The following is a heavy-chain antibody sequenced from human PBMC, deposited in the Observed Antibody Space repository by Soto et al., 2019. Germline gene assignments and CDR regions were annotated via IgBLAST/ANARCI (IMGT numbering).Heavy chain of an antibody. J-gene: IGHJ4*02. CDR2: ISYDGSNK. Sequence: GGSLRLSCAASGFTFSSYGMHWVRQAPGKGLEWVAVISYDGSNKYYADSVKGRFTISRDNSKSTLYLQMNSLRAEDTAVYYCAKAVPLIAVAGSIDYWGQGTLVTVSS. V-gene: IGHV3-30*18. CDR1: GFTFSSYG. D-gene: IGHD6-19*01. CDR3: AKAVPLIAVAGSIDY.